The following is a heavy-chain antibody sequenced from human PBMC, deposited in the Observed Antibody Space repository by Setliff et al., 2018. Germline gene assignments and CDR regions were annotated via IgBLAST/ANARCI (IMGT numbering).Heavy chain of an antibody. V-gene: IGHV1-24*01. CDR2: FDPEDGET. J-gene: IGHJ3*02. CDR1: GYTLTELS. CDR3: STNLNSGGLTPAAFDI. D-gene: IGHD1-26*01. Sequence: ASVKVSCKVSGYTLTELSMHWVRQAPGKGLEWMGGFDPEDGETIYAQKFQGRVTMTEDTSTDTAYMELSSLRSEDTAVYYCSTNLNSGGLTPAAFDIWGQGTMVTVSS.